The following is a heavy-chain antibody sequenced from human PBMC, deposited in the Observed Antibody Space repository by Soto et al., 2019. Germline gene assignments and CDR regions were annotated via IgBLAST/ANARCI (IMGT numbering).Heavy chain of an antibody. CDR2: ITSDGDNT. CDR3: VKGNQLLRYYFAF. Sequence: LRLACSVPGISFRNYPMHWVRQVPRRGLEYVSGITSDGDNTSHADSVKDRFTISRDNYEDTLYLRMSSLRVEETAKYYCVKGNQLLRYYFAFWGPGTLVP. CDR1: GISFRNYP. V-gene: IGHV3-64D*08. D-gene: IGHD2-15*01. J-gene: IGHJ4*01.